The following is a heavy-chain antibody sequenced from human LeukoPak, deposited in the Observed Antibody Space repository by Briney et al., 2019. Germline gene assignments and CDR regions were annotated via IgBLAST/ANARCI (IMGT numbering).Heavy chain of an antibody. D-gene: IGHD2-2*01. CDR2: IYYTGST. CDR1: GGSISSSSYY. CDR3: ARHTSGLDGFVVVPAAPKGYFDY. Sequence: SETLSLTCTVSGGSISSSSYYWGWIRQPPGKGLEWIGSIYYTGSTYYNPSLKSRITISVDTSKNQFSLKLSSVTAADTAVYYCARHTSGLDGFVVVPAAPKGYFDYWGQGTLVTVSS. V-gene: IGHV4-39*01. J-gene: IGHJ4*02.